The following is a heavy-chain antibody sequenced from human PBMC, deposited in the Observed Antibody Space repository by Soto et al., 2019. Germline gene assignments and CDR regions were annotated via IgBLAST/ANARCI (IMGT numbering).Heavy chain of an antibody. CDR1: GYTFTSYD. V-gene: IGHV1-8*01. D-gene: IGHD3-3*01. J-gene: IGHJ6*02. CDR3: ARGYYDFWSGYYSYGMDV. Sequence: QVQLVQSGAEVKKPGASVKVSCKASGYTFTSYDINWVRQATGQGLEWMGWMNPNSGNTGCAQKFQGRVTMTRNTSISTAYMELSSLRSEDTAVYYCARGYYDFWSGYYSYGMDVWGQGTTVTVSS. CDR2: MNPNSGNT.